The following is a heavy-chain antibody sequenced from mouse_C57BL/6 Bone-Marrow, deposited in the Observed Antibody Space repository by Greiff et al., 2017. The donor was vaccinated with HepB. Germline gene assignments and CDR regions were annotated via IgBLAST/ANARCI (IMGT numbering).Heavy chain of an antibody. D-gene: IGHD2-2*01. J-gene: IGHJ1*03. Sequence: QVQLQQSGAELARPGASVKLSCKASGYTFTSYGISWVKQRTGQGLEWIGEIYPRSGNTYYNEKFKGKATLTADKSSSTAYMELRSLTSEDSAVYLCARQGLWDLLWLRRDWYFDVWGTGTTVTVSS. CDR2: IYPRSGNT. V-gene: IGHV1-81*01. CDR1: GYTFTSYG. CDR3: ARQGLWDLLWLRRDWYFDV.